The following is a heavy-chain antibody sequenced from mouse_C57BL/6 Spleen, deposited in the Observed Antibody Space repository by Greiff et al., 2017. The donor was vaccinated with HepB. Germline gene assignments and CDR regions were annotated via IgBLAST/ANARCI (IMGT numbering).Heavy chain of an antibody. CDR3: ARQGGYSYFDY. V-gene: IGHV5-12*01. CDR2: ISNGGGST. D-gene: IGHD2-3*01. CDR1: GFTFSDYY. Sequence: EVKLMESGGGLVQPGGSLKLSCAASGFTFSDYYMYWVRQTPEKRLEWVAYISNGGGSTYYPDTVKGRFTISRDNAKNTLYLQMSRLKSEDTAMYYCARQGGYSYFDYWGQGTTLTVSS. J-gene: IGHJ2*01.